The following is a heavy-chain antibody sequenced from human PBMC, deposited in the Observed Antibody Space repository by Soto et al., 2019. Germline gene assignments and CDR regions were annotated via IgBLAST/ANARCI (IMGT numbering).Heavy chain of an antibody. D-gene: IGHD2-21*02. V-gene: IGHV1-46*01. Sequence: QVQLVQSGAEVKKPGASVKVSCKASGDTFTDYYIHWVRQAPGQGLEWMGTVNPSGGHTTYAQHSLSRLAMTGKTPTSTFCMELTSLRSEDTAVYYCARGGHVVVVTAALDYWCQGTLVTVSS. CDR1: GDTFTDYY. CDR2: VNPSGGHT. CDR3: ARGGHVVVVTAALDY. J-gene: IGHJ4*02.